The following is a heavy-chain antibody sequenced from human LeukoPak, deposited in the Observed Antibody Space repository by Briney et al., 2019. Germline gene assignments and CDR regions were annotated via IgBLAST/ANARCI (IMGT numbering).Heavy chain of an antibody. CDR2: ISRSGSYT. CDR3: ARSTILNAFDS. J-gene: IGHJ4*02. D-gene: IGHD1-26*01. Sequence: GGSLRLSCAASGFSFSTYEVNWVRQAPGKGLEWVSYISRSGSYTYYAASVKGRFTISRDDAKSSLYLQMNSLRAEDTALYFCARSTILNAFDSWGQGILVTVSS. CDR1: GFSFSTYE. V-gene: IGHV3-48*03.